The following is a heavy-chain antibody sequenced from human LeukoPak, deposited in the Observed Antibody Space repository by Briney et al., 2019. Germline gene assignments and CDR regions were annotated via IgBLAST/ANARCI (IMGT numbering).Heavy chain of an antibody. V-gene: IGHV3-23*01. J-gene: IGHJ4*02. CDR3: AKSRDGYNYGFDY. CDR1: GFTFSSYA. D-gene: IGHD5-24*01. Sequence: PGGSLRLSCAASGFTFSSYAMSWARQAPGKGLEWVSAISGSGGSTYYADSVKGRFTISRDNSKNTLYLQMNSLRAEDTAVYYCAKSRDGYNYGFDYWGQGTLVTVSS. CDR2: ISGSGGST.